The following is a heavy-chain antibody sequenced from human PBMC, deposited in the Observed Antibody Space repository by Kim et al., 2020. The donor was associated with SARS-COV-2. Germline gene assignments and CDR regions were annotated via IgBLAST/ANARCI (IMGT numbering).Heavy chain of an antibody. D-gene: IGHD1-26*01. Sequence: SPSFQGQVTISADTSISTAYLQWSSLKASDTAMYYCGRCVGWELPHSFDYWGQGTLVTVSS. V-gene: IGHV5-51*01. J-gene: IGHJ4*02. CDR3: GRCVGWELPHSFDY.